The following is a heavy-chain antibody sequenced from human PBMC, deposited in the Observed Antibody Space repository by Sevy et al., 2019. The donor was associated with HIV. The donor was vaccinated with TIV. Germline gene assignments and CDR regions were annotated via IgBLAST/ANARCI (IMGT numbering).Heavy chain of an antibody. D-gene: IGHD6-19*01. J-gene: IGHJ3*02. V-gene: IGHV1-58*01. Sequence: ASVKVSCKASGFTFTSSAVQWVRQARGQRLEWIGWIVVGSGNTNYAQMFQERVTITRDMSTSTAYMELSSLRSEDTAVYYCAAVGSSGSKFRVAFDIWGQGTMVTVSS. CDR3: AAVGSSGSKFRVAFDI. CDR2: IVVGSGNT. CDR1: GFTFTSSA.